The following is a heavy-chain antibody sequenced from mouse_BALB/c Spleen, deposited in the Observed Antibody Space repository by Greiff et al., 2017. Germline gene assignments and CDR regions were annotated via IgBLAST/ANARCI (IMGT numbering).Heavy chain of an antibody. CDR1: GYTFTSYW. J-gene: IGHJ4*01. CDR2: IAPGSGST. Sequence: DLVKPGASVKLSCKASGYTFTSYWINWIKQRRGQGLEWIGRIAPGSGSTYYNEMFKGKATLTVDTSSSTAYIQLSSLSSEDSAVYFCAMTGAMDYWGQGTSVTVSS. V-gene: IGHV1S41*01. CDR3: AMTGAMDY.